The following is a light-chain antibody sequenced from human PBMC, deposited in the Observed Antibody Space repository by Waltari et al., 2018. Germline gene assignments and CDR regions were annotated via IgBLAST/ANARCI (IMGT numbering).Light chain of an antibody. CDR2: DAS. CDR1: QTVRTF. V-gene: IGKV3-11*01. Sequence: EIVLTQSPATLTLSPGDTATLSCRASQTVRTFLAWYQQKPGQAPRLLIFDASRRATGISPKFRGSGSGTDFTLTVNNLEPEDFAVYYCQQRSSWPYTFGQGTRVDFK. CDR3: QQRSSWPYT. J-gene: IGKJ2*01.